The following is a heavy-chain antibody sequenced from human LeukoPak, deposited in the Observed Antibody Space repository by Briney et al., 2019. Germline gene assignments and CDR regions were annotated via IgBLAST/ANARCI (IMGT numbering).Heavy chain of an antibody. D-gene: IGHD5-24*01. CDR1: GFTFSVYG. J-gene: IGHJ4*02. CDR3: TRVGYIDEGIDY. Sequence: PGGSLRLSCAASGFTFSVYGMQWVRQAPGKGLEWVANIKQDGSKKSYVDSVKGRFTVSRDNAKNSLYLQMNSLRAEDTAIYYCTRVGYIDEGIDYWGQGTLVTVSS. V-gene: IGHV3-7*04. CDR2: IKQDGSKK.